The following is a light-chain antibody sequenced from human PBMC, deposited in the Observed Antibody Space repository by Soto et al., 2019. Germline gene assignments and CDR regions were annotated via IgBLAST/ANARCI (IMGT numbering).Light chain of an antibody. Sequence: QSVLTQPASVSGSPGQSITISCTGTSSDIGTFNLVSWYQQHPGKAPKLMIFEGTKRPSGVSNRFSASKSGNTASLTISGLQAEDEADYYCCSYTVSTTWVFGGGTKLTVL. J-gene: IGLJ3*02. V-gene: IGLV2-23*01. CDR2: EGT. CDR3: CSYTVSTTWV. CDR1: SSDIGTFNL.